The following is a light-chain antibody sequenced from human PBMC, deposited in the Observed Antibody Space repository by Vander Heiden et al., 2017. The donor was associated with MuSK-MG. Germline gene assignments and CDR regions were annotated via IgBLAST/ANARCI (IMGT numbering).Light chain of an antibody. CDR3: SSYAGSNNLV. J-gene: IGLJ2*01. Sequence: QSALTQPPSASGSPGPAVTISCTGTSSDVGGYNYVSGYQQPPGKAPNLMIYEVNKRPSGVPDRFSGSKSGTTASLTVSVLQAEDEADYYCSSYAGSNNLVFGGGTKLTVL. CDR1: SSDVGGYNY. CDR2: EVN. V-gene: IGLV2-8*01.